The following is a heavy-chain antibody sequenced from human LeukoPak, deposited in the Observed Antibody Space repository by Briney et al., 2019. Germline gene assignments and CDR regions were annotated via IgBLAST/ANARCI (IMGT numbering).Heavy chain of an antibody. Sequence: GGSLRLSCEASGFSLSTYWMSWVRQAPGKGLEWVANIKPEGSEKNYVDSVKGRFTISRDNAKNSLYLQMNSLRAEDTAVYYCAKGGGSGSYYSYFDYWGQGTLVTVSS. CDR3: AKGGGSGSYYSYFDY. CDR2: IKPEGSEK. J-gene: IGHJ4*02. V-gene: IGHV3-7*03. D-gene: IGHD1-26*01. CDR1: GFSLSTYW.